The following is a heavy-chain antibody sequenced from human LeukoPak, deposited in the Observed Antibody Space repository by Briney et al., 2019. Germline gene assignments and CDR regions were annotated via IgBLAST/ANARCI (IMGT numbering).Heavy chain of an antibody. Sequence: ASVKVSCKVSGYTLTELSMHWVRQAPGKGLEWMGGFDPEDGETIYAQKFQGRVTMTENTSTDTAYMELSSLRSEDTAVYYCATPDRYDSSGYNFDYWGQGTLVTVSS. CDR1: GYTLTELS. V-gene: IGHV1-24*01. CDR2: FDPEDGET. D-gene: IGHD3-22*01. CDR3: ATPDRYDSSGYNFDY. J-gene: IGHJ4*02.